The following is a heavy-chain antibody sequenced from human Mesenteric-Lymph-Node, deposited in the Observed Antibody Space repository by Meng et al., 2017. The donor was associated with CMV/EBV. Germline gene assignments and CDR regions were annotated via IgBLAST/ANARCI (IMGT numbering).Heavy chain of an antibody. CDR2: VRPGGGP. CDR1: GGSFSGYY. CDR3: ARGRGKYFAYFDY. Sequence: CAFFGGSFSGYYWNWIRQAPGKGLEWIGEVRPGGGPNYNPSVKSRLSISIDTSKNQVSLKLSSVTAADTAVYYCARGRGKYFAYFDYWGQGALVTVSS. V-gene: IGHV4-34*01. D-gene: IGHD3-10*01. J-gene: IGHJ4*02.